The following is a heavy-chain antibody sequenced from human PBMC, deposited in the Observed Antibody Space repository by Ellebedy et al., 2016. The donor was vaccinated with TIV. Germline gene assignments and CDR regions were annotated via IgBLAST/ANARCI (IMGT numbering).Heavy chain of an antibody. J-gene: IGHJ4*02. CDR3: ARATLYNRGDD. CDR1: GFTVSSNF. V-gene: IGHV3-53*01. D-gene: IGHD1-1*01. Sequence: GESLKISCAASGFTVSSNFMNWVRQAPGEGLEWVSIIYPDGGAYYAASVKGRFIISRDSSQSTLSLQMNSLRVEDTAVYYCARATLYNRGDDWGQGTLVTVSA. CDR2: IYPDGGA.